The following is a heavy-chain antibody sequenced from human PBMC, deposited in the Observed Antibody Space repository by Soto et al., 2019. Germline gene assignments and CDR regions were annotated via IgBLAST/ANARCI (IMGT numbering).Heavy chain of an antibody. D-gene: IGHD3-3*01. CDR1: GFTVSSNY. CDR2: IYSGGST. Sequence: GGSLRLSCAASGFTVSSNYMSWVRQAPGKGLEWVSVIYSGGSTYYADSVKGRFTISRDNSKNTLYLQMNSLRAEDTAVYYCARDQGVSNDFWSGYYPNYYYGMDVWGQGTTVTVSS. CDR3: ARDQGVSNDFWSGYYPNYYYGMDV. J-gene: IGHJ6*02. V-gene: IGHV3-53*01.